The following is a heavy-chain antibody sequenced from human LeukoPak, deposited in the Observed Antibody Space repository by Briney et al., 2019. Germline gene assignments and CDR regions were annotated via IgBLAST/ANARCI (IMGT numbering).Heavy chain of an antibody. CDR1: GFISSNYW. Sequence: SGGSLRLSCAASGFISSNYWLSWVRQAPGKGLEWVANIKQDGSEKYYVDSVKGRFTISRDNAKNSLYLQMNSLRAEDTAVYYCASRVWGPFTWGQGTMVTVSS. J-gene: IGHJ3*01. CDR3: ASRVWGPFT. CDR2: IKQDGSEK. D-gene: IGHD7-27*01. V-gene: IGHV3-7*01.